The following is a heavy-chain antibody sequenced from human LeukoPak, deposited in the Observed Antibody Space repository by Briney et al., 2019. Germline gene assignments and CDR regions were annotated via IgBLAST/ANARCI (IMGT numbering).Heavy chain of an antibody. D-gene: IGHD6-19*01. CDR2: VYSGGLT. Sequence: PGGSLRLSCAASGSTVSDNYMSWVRQAPGKGLEWVSTVYSGGLTYYADPVKGRFTISRDNSKNTLYLQMSSLRAEDTAVYYCVRDRWPGLGDFWGQGTTVTVSS. CDR1: GSTVSDNY. J-gene: IGHJ6*02. CDR3: VRDRWPGLGDF. V-gene: IGHV3-66*01.